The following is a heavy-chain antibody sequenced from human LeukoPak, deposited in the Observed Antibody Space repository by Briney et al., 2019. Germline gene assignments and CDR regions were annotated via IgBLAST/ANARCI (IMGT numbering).Heavy chain of an antibody. V-gene: IGHV1-18*01. CDR2: ISAYNGNT. Sequence: ASVKVSCKASGYTFTSYDINWVRQATGQGLEWMGWISAYNGNTNYAQKLQGRVTMTTDTSTSTAYMELRSLRSDDTAVYYCARASLWFYGMDVWGQGTTVTVSS. CDR3: ARASLWFYGMDV. D-gene: IGHD5-18*01. J-gene: IGHJ6*02. CDR1: GYTFTSYD.